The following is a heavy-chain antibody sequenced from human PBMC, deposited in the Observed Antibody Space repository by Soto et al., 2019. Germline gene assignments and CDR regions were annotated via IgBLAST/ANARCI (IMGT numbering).Heavy chain of an antibody. CDR2: ISWKDEK. J-gene: IGHJ4*02. CDR1: GFSLSTSGAG. D-gene: IGHD1-26*01. CDR3: AQRYGGNYYRWYFDS. V-gene: IGHV2-5*01. Sequence: QITLKESGPPLVKPTQTLTVTCTFSGFSLSTSGAGVGWIRQSPGKAPEWLALISWKDEKRYNPGLKSRLTITKDTSKNQVVLTMTNLDPVETATYFCAQRYGGNYYRWYFDSWGQGTLVTVSS.